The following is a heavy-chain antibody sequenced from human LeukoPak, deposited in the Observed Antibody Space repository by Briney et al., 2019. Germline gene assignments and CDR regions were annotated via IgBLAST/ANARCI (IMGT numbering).Heavy chain of an antibody. V-gene: IGHV1-18*04. CDR1: GYTFTGYY. J-gene: IGHJ4*02. CDR3: ARQPWGDGYNPFDY. CDR2: ISAYNGNT. Sequence: ASVKVSCKASGYTFTGYYMHWVRQAPGQGLEWMGWISAYNGNTNYAQKLQGRVTMTTDTSTSTAYMELRSLRSDDTAVYYCARQPWGDGYNPFDYWGQGTLVTVSS. D-gene: IGHD5-24*01.